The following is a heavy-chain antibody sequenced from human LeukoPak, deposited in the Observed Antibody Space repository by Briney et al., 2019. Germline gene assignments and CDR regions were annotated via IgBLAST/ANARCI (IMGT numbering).Heavy chain of an antibody. D-gene: IGHD1-26*01. J-gene: IGHJ4*02. Sequence: GGSLRLSCAASGFTFSSYAMSWVRQAPGKGLEWVSAISGSGGSTYYADSVKGRFTISRDNSKNTLYLQMNSLGAEDTAVYYCAKSDRSGSYYDSDYWGQGTLVTVSS. V-gene: IGHV3-23*01. CDR2: ISGSGGST. CDR1: GFTFSSYA. CDR3: AKSDRSGSYYDSDY.